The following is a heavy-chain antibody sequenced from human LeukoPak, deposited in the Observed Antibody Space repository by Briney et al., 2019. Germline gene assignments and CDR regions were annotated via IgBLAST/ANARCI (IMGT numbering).Heavy chain of an antibody. CDR1: GGSISSYY. D-gene: IGHD6-6*01. V-gene: IGHV4-59*01. CDR3: ARWSAARPHYYFDY. J-gene: IGHJ4*02. CDR2: IYYSGSN. Sequence: PSETLSLTCTVSGGSISSYYWSWIRQPPGNGLEWIGYIYYSGSNNYNPSLKSRVTVSVDTSKNQFSLKLSSVTAADTAVYYCARWSAARPHYYFDYWGQGTLVTVSS.